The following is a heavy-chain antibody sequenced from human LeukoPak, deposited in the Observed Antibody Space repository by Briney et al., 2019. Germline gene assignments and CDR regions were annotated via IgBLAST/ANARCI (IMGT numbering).Heavy chain of an antibody. CDR3: ARGFYVEMATIPYY. V-gene: IGHV3-30-3*01. D-gene: IGHD5-24*01. CDR2: ISYDGSNK. Sequence: GGSLRLSCAASGFTFSSYAMHWVRQAPGKGLEWVAVISYDGSNKYYADSVKGRFTISRDNSKNTLYLQMNSLRAEDTAVYYCARGFYVEMATIPYYWGQGTLVTVSS. J-gene: IGHJ4*02. CDR1: GFTFSSYA.